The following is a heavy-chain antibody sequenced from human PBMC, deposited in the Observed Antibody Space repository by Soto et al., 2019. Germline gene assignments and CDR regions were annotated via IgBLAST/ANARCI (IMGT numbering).Heavy chain of an antibody. V-gene: IGHV1-18*01. J-gene: IGHJ4*02. D-gene: IGHD2-15*01. CDR2: ISAYNGNT. Sequence: QVQLVQSGAEVKKPGASVKVSCKSSGYTFTNFGISWVRQAPGQGLEWMGWISAYNGNTNNAQNFQGRVTMTTDTSTSTAYMELGSLRSDDSAMDYCARGATPIDYWGQGTLVTVSS. CDR1: GYTFTNFG. CDR3: ARGATPIDY.